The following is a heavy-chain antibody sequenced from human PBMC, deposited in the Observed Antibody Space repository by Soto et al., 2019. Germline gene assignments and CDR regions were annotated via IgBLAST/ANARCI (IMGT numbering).Heavy chain of an antibody. CDR1: GFTVSSNY. D-gene: IGHD1-26*01. CDR3: ARGGAMGVDY. J-gene: IGHJ4*02. V-gene: IGHV3-53*01. Sequence: PGGSLRLSCAAPGFTVSSNYMSWVRQAPGKGLEWVSVIYSGGSTYYADSVKGRFTISRDNSKNTLYLQMNSLRAEDTAVYCCARGGAMGVDYWGQGTLVTVSS. CDR2: IYSGGST.